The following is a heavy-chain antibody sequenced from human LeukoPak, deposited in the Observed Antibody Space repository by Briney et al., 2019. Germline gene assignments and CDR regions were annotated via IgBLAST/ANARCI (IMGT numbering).Heavy chain of an antibody. CDR2: IVSNGGSR. J-gene: IGHJ4*02. Sequence: GGSLRLSCSVSRLTLSSSAMHWVRPAAGEGLEYVSAIVSNGGSRYYADSVKGRCAISRDKYKNTRYVQMSSLRAEDAAVYYCVKPSGYSGYGYFFDYWGQGTLVTVSS. CDR1: RLTLSSSA. D-gene: IGHD5-12*01. V-gene: IGHV3-64*05. CDR3: VKPSGYSGYGYFFDY.